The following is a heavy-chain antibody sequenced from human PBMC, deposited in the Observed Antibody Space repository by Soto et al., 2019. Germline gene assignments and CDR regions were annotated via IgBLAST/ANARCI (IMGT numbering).Heavy chain of an antibody. V-gene: IGHV3-33*01. J-gene: IGHJ4*02. CDR1: GFTFSTYG. CDR3: AREKDIAARPLDY. CDR2: IWYDGSNK. Sequence: GGSLRLSCAASGFTFSTYGMHWVRQAPGKGLEWVAVIWYDGSNKYYADSVKGRFTISRDNSQNTLYLQMNSLRADDTAVYYCAREKDIAARPLDYWGQGTLVTVSS. D-gene: IGHD6-6*01.